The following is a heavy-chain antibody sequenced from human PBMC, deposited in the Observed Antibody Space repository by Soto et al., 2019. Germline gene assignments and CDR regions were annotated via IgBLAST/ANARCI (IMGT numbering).Heavy chain of an antibody. CDR3: TTDPAHYYDSDGDY. CDR1: GFTFSNAW. CDR2: IKSKTDGGTT. D-gene: IGHD3-22*01. Sequence: GSLRLSCAASGFTFSNAWMSWVRQAPGKGLEWVGRIKSKTDGGTTDYAAPVKGRFTISRDDSKNTLYLQMNSLKTEDTAVYYCTTDPAHYYDSDGDYWGQGTLVTVSS. J-gene: IGHJ4*02. V-gene: IGHV3-15*01.